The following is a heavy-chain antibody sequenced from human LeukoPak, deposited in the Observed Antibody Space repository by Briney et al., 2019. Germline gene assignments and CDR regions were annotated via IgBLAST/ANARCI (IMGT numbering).Heavy chain of an antibody. CDR3: ARVGSSSSAIYYYYMDI. Sequence: PGGSLRLSCAASGFTFSSYSMNWVRQAPGKGLEWVSSISSSSSYIYYADSVKGRFTISRDNAKNSLYLQMNSLRAEDTAVYYCARVGSSSSAIYYYYMDIWGKGTTVTVS. CDR1: GFTFSSYS. CDR2: ISSSSSYI. D-gene: IGHD6-6*01. J-gene: IGHJ6*03. V-gene: IGHV3-21*01.